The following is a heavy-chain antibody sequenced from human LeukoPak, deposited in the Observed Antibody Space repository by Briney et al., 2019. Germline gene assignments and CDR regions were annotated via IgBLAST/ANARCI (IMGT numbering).Heavy chain of an antibody. CDR1: GYTFTSYG. V-gene: IGHV1-18*01. CDR3: ARDALVGAGDTYLDY. J-gene: IGHJ4*02. CDR2: ISAYNGNT. D-gene: IGHD1-26*01. Sequence: ASVKVSCKASGYTFTSYGISWVRQAPGQGLEWMGWISAYNGNTNYAQKLQGRVTMTTDTSTSTAYMELRSLRSDDTAVYYCARDALVGAGDTYLDYWVQGTLVTVSS.